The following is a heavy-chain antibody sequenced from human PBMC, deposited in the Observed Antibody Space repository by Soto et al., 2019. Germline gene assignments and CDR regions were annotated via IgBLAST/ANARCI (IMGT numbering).Heavy chain of an antibody. Sequence: SETLSLTCAVSGGSTSSGGYSWSWIRQPPGKGLEWIGYIYHSGSTYYNPSLKSRVTISVDRSKNQFSLKLSSVTAADTAVYYCARGVDTAMVRGFFDYWGQGTLVTVSS. J-gene: IGHJ4*02. D-gene: IGHD5-18*01. CDR1: GGSTSSGGYS. V-gene: IGHV4-30-2*01. CDR3: ARGVDTAMVRGFFDY. CDR2: IYHSGST.